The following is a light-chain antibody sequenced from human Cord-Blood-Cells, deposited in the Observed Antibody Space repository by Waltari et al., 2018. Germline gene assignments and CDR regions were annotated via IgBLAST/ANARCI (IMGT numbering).Light chain of an antibody. Sequence: QSALTPPASVSGSPGPAITISRTGTSSDVGGYNYVSWYQQHPGKAPKLMIYEVSNRPSGVSNRFSGSKSGNTASLTISGLQAEDEADYYCSSYTSSSTLVFGTGTKVTVL. V-gene: IGLV2-14*01. CDR3: SSYTSSSTLV. CDR1: SSDVGGYNY. CDR2: EVS. J-gene: IGLJ1*01.